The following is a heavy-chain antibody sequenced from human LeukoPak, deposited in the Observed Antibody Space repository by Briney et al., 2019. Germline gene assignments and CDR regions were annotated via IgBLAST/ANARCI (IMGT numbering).Heavy chain of an antibody. J-gene: IGHJ4*02. CDR3: AHTSMVRGVISCFDY. CDR1: GFSLSTPGVG. CDR2: IYWDDDN. Sequence: SGPTLLKPTQTLTLTCTFSGFSLSTPGVGVGWIRQPPGKALEWLTLIYWDDDNRYSPSLKSRLTITKDTSKNQVVLTMTNMDPVDTATYYCAHTSMVRGVISCFDYWGQGTLVTVSS. V-gene: IGHV2-5*02. D-gene: IGHD3-10*01.